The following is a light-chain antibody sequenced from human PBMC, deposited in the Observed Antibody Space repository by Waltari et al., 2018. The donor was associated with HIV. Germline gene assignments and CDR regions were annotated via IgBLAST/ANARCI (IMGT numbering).Light chain of an antibody. CDR3: QSADSSGADVV. V-gene: IGLV3-25*03. CDR1: ALPTQY. J-gene: IGLJ2*01. CDR2: KDS. Sequence: SYELTQPPSVSVSPGQTARLTCPGDALPTQYAYWYQQKPGQAPVLVIYKDSERPSGIPERFSGSSSGTTVTLTISGVQAEDEADYYCQSADSSGADVVFGGGTKLTVL.